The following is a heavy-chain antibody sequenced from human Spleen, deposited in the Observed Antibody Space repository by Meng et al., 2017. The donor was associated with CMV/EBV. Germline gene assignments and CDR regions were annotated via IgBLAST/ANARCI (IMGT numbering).Heavy chain of an antibody. V-gene: IGHV4-39*07. CDR1: RSYY. CDR2: IYYVRT. J-gene: IGHJ5*02. D-gene: IGHD3-22*01. CDR3: ARSAYYYDTSGPAGNWFDP. Sequence: RSYYWGWLRQPPGKVLEWIGSIYYVRTYHTPSLKSRVTISVDTSKNQFSLKLSSVTAADTAVYYCARSAYYYDTSGPAGNWFDPWGQGTLVTVSS.